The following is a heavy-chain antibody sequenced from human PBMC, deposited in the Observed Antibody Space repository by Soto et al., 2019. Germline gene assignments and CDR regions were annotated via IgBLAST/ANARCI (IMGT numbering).Heavy chain of an antibody. CDR2: IYYSGST. Sequence: SETLSLTCTVSGGSISSSSYYWSWIRQPPGKGLEWIGYIYYSGSTNYNPSLKSRVTISVDTSKNQFSLKLSSVTAADTAVYYCATSVVVVAPNQIYNWFDPWGQGTMVTVSS. D-gene: IGHD2-15*01. CDR1: GGSISSSSYY. J-gene: IGHJ5*01. V-gene: IGHV4-61*01. CDR3: ATSVVVVAPNQIYNWFDP.